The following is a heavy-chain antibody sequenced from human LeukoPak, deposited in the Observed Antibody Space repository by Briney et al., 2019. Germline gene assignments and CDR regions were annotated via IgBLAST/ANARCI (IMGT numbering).Heavy chain of an antibody. J-gene: IGHJ4*02. CDR3: VSSRN. Sequence: PGGSLRLSCAASGFTFSTYWMHWVRQAPGKGLVWVSRIKGDGSTTIYADPVKGRFTISRDNSKNTLYLQTSSLRAEDTGVYYCVSSRNWGQGTLVTVSS. CDR1: GFTFSTYW. D-gene: IGHD3-10*01. CDR2: IKGDGSTT. V-gene: IGHV3-74*01.